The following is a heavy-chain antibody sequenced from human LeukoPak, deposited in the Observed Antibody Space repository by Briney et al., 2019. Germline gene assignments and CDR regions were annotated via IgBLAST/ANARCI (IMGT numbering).Heavy chain of an antibody. V-gene: IGHV3-48*03. Sequence: GGSLRLSCAASGFTFSSYLMSWFRQAPGKGLEWVSYISSRDSTVYYASSMRFRFTISRDNAKNSLYLQMNSLRAEDTAIYYCARVSKDTFLPSFFDYWGQGTLVTVSS. CDR1: GFTFSSYL. CDR2: ISSRDSTV. CDR3: ARVSKDTFLPSFFDY. J-gene: IGHJ4*02. D-gene: IGHD3-16*01.